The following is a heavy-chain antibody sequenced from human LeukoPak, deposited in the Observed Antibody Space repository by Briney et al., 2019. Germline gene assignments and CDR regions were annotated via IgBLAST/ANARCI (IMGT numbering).Heavy chain of an antibody. Sequence: GGSLRLSCAASGFTFSSYAMSWVRQAPGKGLEWVSAISGSGGSTYYADSVKGRLTISRDNSRNTMYLQMNSLRVEDTAIYYCATDYTPYVGASADWGQGTLVTVSS. CDR3: ATDYTPYVGASAD. V-gene: IGHV3-23*01. D-gene: IGHD1-26*01. CDR1: GFTFSSYA. J-gene: IGHJ4*02. CDR2: ISGSGGST.